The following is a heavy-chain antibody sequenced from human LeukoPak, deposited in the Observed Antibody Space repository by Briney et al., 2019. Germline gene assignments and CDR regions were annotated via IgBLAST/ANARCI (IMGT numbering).Heavy chain of an antibody. V-gene: IGHV3-21*06. J-gene: IGHJ4*02. Sequence: GGSLRLSCAASGFSFSNYSMNWVRQPPGKGLEWVSAISSGSSNIYDADSVKGRFTISRDNAENSLCLQMNSLRAEDTAVYYCASGSGYCSGRRCSDYWGQGTLVTVSS. CDR1: GFSFSNYS. CDR3: ASGSGYCSGRRCSDY. D-gene: IGHD2-15*01. CDR2: ISSGSSNI.